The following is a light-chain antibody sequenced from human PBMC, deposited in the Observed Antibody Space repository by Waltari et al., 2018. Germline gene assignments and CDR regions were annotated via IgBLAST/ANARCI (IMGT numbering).Light chain of an antibody. V-gene: IGKV3-20*01. CDR2: GAS. CDR1: QSGSSSY. CDR3: QQYGSSPRT. Sequence: EIVLPQSPGTLSLSPGERATLPCRASQSGSSSYLAWYQQKPGQAPRLLIYGASSRATGIPDRFSGSGSGTDFTLTISRLEPEDFAVYYCQQYGSSPRTFGQGTKVEIK. J-gene: IGKJ1*01.